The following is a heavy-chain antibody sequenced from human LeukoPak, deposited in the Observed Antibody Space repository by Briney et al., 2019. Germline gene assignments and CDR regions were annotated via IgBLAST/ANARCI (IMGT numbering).Heavy chain of an antibody. CDR2: IYHSGST. CDR1: GGSISSSNW. D-gene: IGHD3-10*01. CDR3: ARVAGAWFDP. V-gene: IGHV4-4*02. Sequence: SGTLSLTCAVSGGSISSSNWWSWVRQPPGKGLEWIGEIYHSGSTYYNPSLKSRVTISVDTSKNQFSLKLSSVTAADTAVYYCARVAGAWFDPWGQGTLVTVSS. J-gene: IGHJ5*02.